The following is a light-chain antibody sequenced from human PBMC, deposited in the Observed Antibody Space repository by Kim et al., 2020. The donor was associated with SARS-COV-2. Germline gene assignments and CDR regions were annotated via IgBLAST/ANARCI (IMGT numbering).Light chain of an antibody. V-gene: IGLV3-19*01. CDR1: SLRSYY. Sequence: VALGQTVRITCQGDSLRSYYATWYQQKPGQAPILVIYGKNNRPSGIPDRFSGSSSGNTTSLTITGTQAGDEADYYCNSRDSNDNVVFGGGTQLTVL. CDR3: NSRDSNDNVV. CDR2: GKN. J-gene: IGLJ2*01.